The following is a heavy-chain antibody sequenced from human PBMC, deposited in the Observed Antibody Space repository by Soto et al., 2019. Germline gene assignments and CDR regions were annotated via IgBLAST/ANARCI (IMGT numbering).Heavy chain of an antibody. CDR1: GFTFSNYW. V-gene: IGHV3-74*01. CDR3: ARDNWNSY. Sequence: EVQLVESGGGLVQPGGSLRLSCVASGFTFSNYWMHWVRQAPGKGLVWVSRISTDESSTNYSDSVTDRFTISRDNAMNTLYLQMTSLRAEDTAVYYCARDNWNSYWGQGSLVTVSS. J-gene: IGHJ4*02. D-gene: IGHD1-7*01. CDR2: ISTDESST.